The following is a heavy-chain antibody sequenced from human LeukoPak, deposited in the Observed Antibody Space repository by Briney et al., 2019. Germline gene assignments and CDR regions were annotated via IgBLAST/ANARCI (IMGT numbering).Heavy chain of an antibody. CDR1: GFTFSSYA. V-gene: IGHV3-30-3*01. J-gene: IGHJ4*02. CDR3: ARDVMTGAPGADY. D-gene: IGHD1-26*01. Sequence: GGSLRLSCAASGFTFSSYAMHWVRQAPGKGLEWVAVISYDGSNKYYADSVKGRFTISRDNAKNSLYLQMNSLRAEDTAVYYCARDVMTGAPGADYWGQGTLVTVSS. CDR2: ISYDGSNK.